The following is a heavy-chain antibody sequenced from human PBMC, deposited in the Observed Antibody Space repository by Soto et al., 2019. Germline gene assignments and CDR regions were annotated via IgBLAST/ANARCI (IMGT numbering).Heavy chain of an antibody. CDR2: ISASGASP. J-gene: IGHJ4*01. CDR1: GFTFSTYA. CDR3: AKEDSRYCSSTSCYLNY. D-gene: IGHD2-2*01. V-gene: IGHV3-23*01. Sequence: PVGSLRLSCAASGFTFSTYAMSWVRQAPGKGLEWVSGISASGASPYYTDSVKGRFTISRDNSQNTLHLQMSSLRAEDTAVYYCAKEDSRYCSSTSCYLNYWGRGTLVTVSS.